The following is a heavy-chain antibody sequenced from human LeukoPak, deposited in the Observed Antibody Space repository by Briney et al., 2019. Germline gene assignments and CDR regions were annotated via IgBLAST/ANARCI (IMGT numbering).Heavy chain of an antibody. CDR3: AGGRRDGYNYLLDF. Sequence: ASEKVSCKASGYTFTNYDITWVRQAPGQGLEWMAWISTYNGNTDYAQKLQGRVTMTTDTSTSTAYMELRSLRSDDTAVYYCAGGRRDGYNYLLDFWGQGTLVTVSS. J-gene: IGHJ4*02. CDR1: GYTFTNYD. D-gene: IGHD5-24*01. V-gene: IGHV1-18*01. CDR2: ISTYNGNT.